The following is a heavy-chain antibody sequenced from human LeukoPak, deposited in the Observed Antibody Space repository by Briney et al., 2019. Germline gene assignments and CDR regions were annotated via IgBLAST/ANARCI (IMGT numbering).Heavy chain of an antibody. V-gene: IGHV3-30*02. J-gene: IGHJ3*02. Sequence: GGSLRLSCAASGFTFNNYGMHWVRQAPGKGLEWVAFIRDDGGDKIYADPVKGRFTISRDNSKNTLYLQMNSLRAEDSAEYYCAKSPLTTATGTGRAFDIWGQGTMVTVSA. CDR2: IRDDGGDK. CDR1: GFTFNNYG. CDR3: AKSPLTTATGTGRAFDI. D-gene: IGHD1-1*01.